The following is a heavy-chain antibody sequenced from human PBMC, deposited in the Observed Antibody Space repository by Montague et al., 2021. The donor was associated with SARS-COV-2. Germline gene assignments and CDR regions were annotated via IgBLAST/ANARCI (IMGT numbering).Heavy chain of an antibody. CDR3: LNYHGSGSYGDF. CDR2: ISASGVRT. Sequence: SLRLSCAASGFTFSTYAMTWVRQAPGKGLEWVSSISASGVRTHYPDSVKGRFTISRDYSKNTLYLQMSSLRAEDTAVYFCLNYHGSGSYGDFWGQGTLVTVSP. CDR1: GFTFSTYA. J-gene: IGHJ4*02. V-gene: IGHV3-23*01. D-gene: IGHD3-10*01.